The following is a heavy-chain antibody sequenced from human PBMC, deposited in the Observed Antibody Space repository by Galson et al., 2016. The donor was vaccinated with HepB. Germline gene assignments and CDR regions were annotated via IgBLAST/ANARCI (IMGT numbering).Heavy chain of an antibody. V-gene: IGHV4-30-2*01. CDR1: GGFINAGGYS. D-gene: IGHD6-19*01. Sequence: TLSLTCAISGGFINAGGYSWTWIRQPPGKGLEWIGFISQDGRTDYNPSLRSRVTISLDRSNNRFSLNLTSVTAADTAMYYCARESSSEDVYFDNWGRRTLVTVTS. CDR2: ISQDGRT. J-gene: IGHJ4*02. CDR3: ARESSSEDVYFDN.